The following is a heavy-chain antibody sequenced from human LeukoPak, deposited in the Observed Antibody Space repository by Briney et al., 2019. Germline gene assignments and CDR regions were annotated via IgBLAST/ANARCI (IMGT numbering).Heavy chain of an antibody. CDR1: GGSISSYY. CDR2: IYTSGST. V-gene: IGHV4-4*07. D-gene: IGHD3-10*01. J-gene: IGHJ6*03. Sequence: PETLSLTCTVSGGSISSYYWSWIRQPAGKGLEWIGRIYTSGSTNYNPSLKSRVTMSVDTSKNQFSLKLSSVTAADTAVYYCVRAVGSGSFQTYYYYMDVWGKGTTVTISS. CDR3: VRAVGSGSFQTYYYYMDV.